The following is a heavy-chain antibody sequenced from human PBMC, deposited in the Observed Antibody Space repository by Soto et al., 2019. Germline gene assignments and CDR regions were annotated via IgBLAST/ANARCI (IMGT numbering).Heavy chain of an antibody. J-gene: IGHJ6*02. D-gene: IGHD3-22*01. V-gene: IGHV4-59*01. CDR3: AGGIGDSSDYYMYCGMDV. CDR2: IYYSGST. Sequence: LSLTCAVSGGSISSYYWSWIRQPPGKGLEWIGYIYYSGSTNYNPSLKSRVTISVDTSKNQFSLKLSSVTAADTAVYYCAGGIGDSSDYYMYCGMDVWGQGTMVTVSS. CDR1: GGSISSYY.